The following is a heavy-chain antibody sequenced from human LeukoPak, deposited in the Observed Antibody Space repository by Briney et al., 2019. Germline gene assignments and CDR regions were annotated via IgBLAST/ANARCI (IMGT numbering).Heavy chain of an antibody. J-gene: IGHJ2*01. CDR2: IYSGGST. V-gene: IGHV3-66*01. CDR1: GFTVSSNY. CDR3: ARDRLYDSSGYSDWYFDL. Sequence: PGGSLRLSCAASGFTVSSNYMSWVRQAPGKGLEWVSVIYSGGSTYYADSVKGRFTISRDNSKNTLYLQMNSLRAEDTAVYYCARDRLYDSSGYSDWYFDLWGRGTLVTVSS. D-gene: IGHD3-22*01.